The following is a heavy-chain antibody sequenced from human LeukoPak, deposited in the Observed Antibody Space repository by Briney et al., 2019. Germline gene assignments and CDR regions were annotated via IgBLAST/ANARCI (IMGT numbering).Heavy chain of an antibody. Sequence: GGSLRLSCAASGFTFSSYSMNWVRQAPGKGLEWVSSIGSRTGYTYYGDSVRGRFTISRDIAKNLLYLQMNSLRVEDTAIYYCAREYCSGGTCYGYWGQGTLVTVSS. CDR2: IGSRTGYT. CDR3: AREYCSGGTCYGY. CDR1: GFTFSSYS. V-gene: IGHV3-21*01. D-gene: IGHD2-15*01. J-gene: IGHJ4*02.